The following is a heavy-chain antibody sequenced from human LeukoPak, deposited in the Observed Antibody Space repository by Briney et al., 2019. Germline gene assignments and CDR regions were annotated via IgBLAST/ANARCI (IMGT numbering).Heavy chain of an antibody. Sequence: GGSLRLSCAASGFTVSSNYMSWVRQAPGKGLEWVSVIYSGGSTYYADSVKGRFTISRDNPKNTLYLQVNSLRAEDTAVYYCARAPRAIYYDYVWGSYRYTEDYFDYWGQGTLVTVSS. CDR1: GFTVSSNY. V-gene: IGHV3-66*01. CDR2: IYSGGST. D-gene: IGHD3-16*02. CDR3: ARAPRAIYYDYVWGSYRYTEDYFDY. J-gene: IGHJ4*02.